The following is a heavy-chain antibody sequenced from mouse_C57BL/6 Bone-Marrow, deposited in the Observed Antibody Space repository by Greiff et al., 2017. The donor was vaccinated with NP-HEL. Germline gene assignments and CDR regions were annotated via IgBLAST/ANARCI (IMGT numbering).Heavy chain of an antibody. CDR3: ASPHYYGSIYAMDY. CDR1: GFTFSDYG. CDR2: ISSGSSTI. J-gene: IGHJ4*01. V-gene: IGHV5-17*01. Sequence: EVKLVASGGGLVKPGGSLKLSCAASGFTFSDYGMHWVRQAPEKGLEWVAYISSGSSTIYYADTVKGRLPISRDNAKNTLFLQMTSRRSEDTAMYYCASPHYYGSIYAMDYWGQGTSVTVSS. D-gene: IGHD1-1*01.